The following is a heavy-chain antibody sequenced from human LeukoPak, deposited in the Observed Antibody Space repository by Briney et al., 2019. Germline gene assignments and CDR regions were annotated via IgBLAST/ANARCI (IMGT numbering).Heavy chain of an antibody. CDR3: ARRLVDTAMPPSYYYYMDV. D-gene: IGHD5-18*01. Sequence: SETLSLTCTVSGGSISSGSYYWSWIRQPAGKGLEWIGRIYTSGSTNYNPSLKSRVTISVGTSKNQFSLKLSSVTAADTAVYYCARRLVDTAMPPSYYYYMDVWGKGTTVTVSS. J-gene: IGHJ6*03. CDR2: IYTSGST. V-gene: IGHV4-61*02. CDR1: GGSISSGSYY.